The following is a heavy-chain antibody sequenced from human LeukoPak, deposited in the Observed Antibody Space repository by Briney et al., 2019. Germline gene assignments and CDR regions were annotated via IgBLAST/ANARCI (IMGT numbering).Heavy chain of an antibody. Sequence: PSETQSLTCTVSGGSISSGGYYWSWIRQHPGKGLEWIGYIYYSGSTYYNPSLKSRVTISVDTSKNQFSLKLSSVTAADTAVYYCARNRLDDSSGYYENDYWGQGTLVTVSS. CDR1: GGSISSGGYY. V-gene: IGHV4-31*03. CDR3: ARNRLDDSSGYYENDY. CDR2: IYYSGST. D-gene: IGHD3-22*01. J-gene: IGHJ4*02.